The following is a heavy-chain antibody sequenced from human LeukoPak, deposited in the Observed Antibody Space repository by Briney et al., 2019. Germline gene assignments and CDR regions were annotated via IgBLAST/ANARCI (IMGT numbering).Heavy chain of an antibody. CDR3: AKDLRSYGLYYYYGMDV. V-gene: IGHV3-9*01. Sequence: GGSLRLSCAASGFTFDDYAMHWVRQAAGKGREWVSGISWNSGSIAYAASVKGRFAISRDNAKNSLYLQMNSLRAEDTALYYCAKDLRSYGLYYYYGMDVWGQGTTVTVSS. CDR2: ISWNSGSI. CDR1: GFTFDDYA. D-gene: IGHD5-18*01. J-gene: IGHJ6*02.